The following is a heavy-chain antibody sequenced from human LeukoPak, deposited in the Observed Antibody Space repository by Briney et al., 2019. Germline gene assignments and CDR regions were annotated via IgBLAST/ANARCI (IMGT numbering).Heavy chain of an antibody. CDR2: ISWNSGSM. V-gene: IGHV3-9*01. J-gene: IGHJ4*02. Sequence: GGSLRLSCAASGFTFYDYAMHWVRQAPGKGLEWVSGISWNSGSMGYADSVKGRFTISRDNAKHSLYLQMNSLRAEDTALYYCAKVTSATAPFDYWGQGTLVTVSS. D-gene: IGHD2-21*02. CDR1: GFTFYDYA. CDR3: AKVTSATAPFDY.